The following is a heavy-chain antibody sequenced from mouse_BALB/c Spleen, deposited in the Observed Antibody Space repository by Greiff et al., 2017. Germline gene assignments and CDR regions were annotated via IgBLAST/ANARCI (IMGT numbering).Heavy chain of an antibody. CDR2: INPYNDGT. J-gene: IGHJ4*01. V-gene: IGHV1-14*01. CDR3: ARTKVMDY. CDR1: GYTFTSYV. Sequence: EVQLQQSGPELVKPGASVKMSCKASGYTFTSYVMHWVKQKPGQGLEWIGYINPYNDGTNYNEKFKGKATLTADTSSSTAYMQLSSLTSEDSAVYFCARTKVMDYWGQGTSVTVSS.